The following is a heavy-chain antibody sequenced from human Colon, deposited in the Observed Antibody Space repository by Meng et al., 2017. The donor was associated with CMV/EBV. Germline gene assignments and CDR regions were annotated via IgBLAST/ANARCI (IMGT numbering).Heavy chain of an antibody. V-gene: IGHV4-34*01. CDR2: IHQSGIT. J-gene: IGHJ4*02. CDR3: AGGTYQAWEVLYF. D-gene: IGHD3-10*01. Sequence: QVLLQQWGAGLLKPSETLSLSCVVSGGSFSNYDWSWIRQSPGKGLEWIGDIHQSGITNHNPSLKSRVTISIDTSKNQFSLKLSSVTAADTALYYCAGGTYQAWEVLYFWGQGTLVTVSS. CDR1: GGSFSNYD.